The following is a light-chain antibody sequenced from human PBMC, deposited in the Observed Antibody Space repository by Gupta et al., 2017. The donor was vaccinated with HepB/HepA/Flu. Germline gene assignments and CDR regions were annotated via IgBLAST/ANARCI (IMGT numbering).Light chain of an antibody. CDR1: QSVLQSSNKKDC. V-gene: IGKV4-1*01. CDR2: WAS. Sequence: DIVMTQSPDSLAISLGERATINCKSSQSVLQSSNKKDCLVWYQQKPGQPPKVLISWASARESGVPDRFSGSGSGTDFTLTISRLQAEDVAVYYCQQSYSSPLTFGGGTTVEIK. J-gene: IGKJ4*01. CDR3: QQSYSSPLT.